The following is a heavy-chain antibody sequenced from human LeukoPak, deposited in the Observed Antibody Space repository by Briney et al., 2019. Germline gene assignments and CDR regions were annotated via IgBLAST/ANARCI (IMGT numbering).Heavy chain of an antibody. J-gene: IGHJ4*02. Sequence: PGESLRLSCAASGFSFSAYWMSWVRQAPGKGLEWVANIKVDGTEKYYVDSVKGRFTISRDNAKNSLSLQMNSLRAEDTAVYYCASILRSSSGYYFDYWGQGTLVTVSS. V-gene: IGHV3-7*02. CDR2: IKVDGTEK. D-gene: IGHD3-10*01. CDR3: ASILRSSSGYYFDY. CDR1: GFSFSAYW.